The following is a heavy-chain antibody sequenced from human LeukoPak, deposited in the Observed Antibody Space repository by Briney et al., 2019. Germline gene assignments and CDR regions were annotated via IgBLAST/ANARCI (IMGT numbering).Heavy chain of an antibody. CDR2: ISWNSGSI. Sequence: GGSLRLSCAASGFTLSTYGMHWVRQAPGKGLEWVSGISWNSGSIGYADSVKGRFTISRDNAKNSLYLQMNSLRAEDMALYYCAKSRYYDSSGLDYWGQGTLVTVSS. J-gene: IGHJ4*02. V-gene: IGHV3-9*03. CDR1: GFTLSTYG. CDR3: AKSRYYDSSGLDY. D-gene: IGHD3-22*01.